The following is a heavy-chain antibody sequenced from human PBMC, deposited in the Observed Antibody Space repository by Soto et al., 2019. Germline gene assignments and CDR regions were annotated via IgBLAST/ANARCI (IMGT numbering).Heavy chain of an antibody. D-gene: IGHD5-18*01. CDR3: AKDWIYNYDTESFDI. J-gene: IGHJ3*02. CDR1: RLSFSTYG. V-gene: IGHV3-30*18. CDR2: ISYDGREK. Sequence: GGSLRLSCAASRLSFSTYGMHWVRQPPGKGLEWVAVISYDGREKYYADSVKGRFTISRDNSKNTLYLQMDSLSTEDTAVYFCAKDWIYNYDTESFDIWGQGTMVTVSS.